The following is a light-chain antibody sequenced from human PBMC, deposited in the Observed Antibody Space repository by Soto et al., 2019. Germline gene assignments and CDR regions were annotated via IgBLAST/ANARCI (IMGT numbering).Light chain of an antibody. CDR3: QQSNNWTRT. Sequence: EAVLTQSPATLSVSPGEGATLSGRASQNVATNLAWYQKRPGQDPRLLIYGASKRAIGLPARFSGSASGTEFTLTITSLQSEDLAVYDGQQSNNWTRTFGQGTKVDIK. V-gene: IGKV3-15*01. CDR2: GAS. J-gene: IGKJ1*01. CDR1: QNVATN.